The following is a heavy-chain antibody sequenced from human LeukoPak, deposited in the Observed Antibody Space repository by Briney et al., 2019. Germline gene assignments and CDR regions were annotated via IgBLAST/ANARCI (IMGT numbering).Heavy chain of an antibody. V-gene: IGHV7-4-1*02. CDR1: GYTFTSYG. D-gene: IGHD4-23*01. CDR2: INTNTGNP. Sequence: ASVKVSCKASGYTFTSYGFSWVRQAPGQGLECLGWINTNTGNPTYAQGFTGRFVFSLDTSVSTAYLQISSLRAEDTGVYYCAREVAPGGFDYWGQGTLVIVSS. J-gene: IGHJ4*02. CDR3: AREVAPGGFDY.